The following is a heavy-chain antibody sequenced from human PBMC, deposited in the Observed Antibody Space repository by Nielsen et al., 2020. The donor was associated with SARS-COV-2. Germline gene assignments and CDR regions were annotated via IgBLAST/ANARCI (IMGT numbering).Heavy chain of an antibody. V-gene: IGHV3-43*01. J-gene: IGHJ4*02. Sequence: LSLTCAASGFTFDDYTMHWVRQAPGKGLEWVSLISWDGGSTYYADSVKGRFTIPRDNSKNSLYLQMNSLRTEDTALYYCAKDTDILTDVGGIDYWGQGTLVTVSS. CDR2: ISWDGGST. CDR1: GFTFDDYT. D-gene: IGHD3-9*01. CDR3: AKDTDILTDVGGIDY.